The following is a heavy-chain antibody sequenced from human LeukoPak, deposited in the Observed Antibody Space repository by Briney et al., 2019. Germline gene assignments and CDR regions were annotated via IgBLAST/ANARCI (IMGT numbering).Heavy chain of an antibody. Sequence: GASLKVSCKASGYTFTNYYIHGVRQAPGQGLEWMGMINPSGGSTSNAQKFQSRVTMTRDTSTSTVYMDLSSLRAEDTAVYYCARGSGGTYYNYFDYWGQGTLATVSS. CDR2: INPSGGST. CDR3: ARGSGGTYYNYFDY. D-gene: IGHD1-26*01. CDR1: GYTFTNYY. V-gene: IGHV1-46*01. J-gene: IGHJ4*02.